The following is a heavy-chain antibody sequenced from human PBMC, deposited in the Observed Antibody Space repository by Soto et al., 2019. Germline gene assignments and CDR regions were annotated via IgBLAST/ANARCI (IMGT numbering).Heavy chain of an antibody. D-gene: IGHD2-2*01. V-gene: IGHV4-39*01. CDR2: VYYTGTT. J-gene: IGHJ4*02. CDR3: ARNWNLALVPAAYFDS. CDR1: NFSVLTSIYY. Sequence: ETLSLTCTVSNFSVLTSIYYWAWIRQPPGKGLEWVGTVYYTGTTYYNPSLQSRVTISIDTSKNQFSLNLNSVTAADTAVYYCARNWNLALVPAAYFDSWGQGTLVTVSS.